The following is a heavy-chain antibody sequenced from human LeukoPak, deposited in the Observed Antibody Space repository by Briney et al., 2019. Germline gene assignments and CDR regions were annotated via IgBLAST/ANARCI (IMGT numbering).Heavy chain of an antibody. V-gene: IGHV4-38-2*02. CDR3: ARHGNYYDTSQSDP. D-gene: IGHD3-22*01. Sequence: PSETLSRTCIVSGYSIYSGYYWGWVRQPPGKGLEWIGSIYHSGSTYYNPSLKSRVAISVDTSKNQFSLKLSSVTAADTAVYYCARHGNYYDTSQSDPWGQGTLVTVSS. CDR2: IYHSGST. CDR1: GYSIYSGYY. J-gene: IGHJ5*02.